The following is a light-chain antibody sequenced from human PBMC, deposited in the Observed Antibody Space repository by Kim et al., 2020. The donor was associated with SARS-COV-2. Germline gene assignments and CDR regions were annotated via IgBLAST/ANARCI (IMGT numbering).Light chain of an antibody. V-gene: IGLV2-14*03. CDR1: SGGIGNSNS. Sequence: GQSITTSGPGTSGGIGNSNSVSWYHQHSGEAPRLIIYDGRDRPSGVSARFSGSKSANMASLTISGLRSEDEADYYCCSTSNTLDYVFGSGTKVTVL. CDR2: DGR. J-gene: IGLJ1*01. CDR3: CSTSNTLDYV.